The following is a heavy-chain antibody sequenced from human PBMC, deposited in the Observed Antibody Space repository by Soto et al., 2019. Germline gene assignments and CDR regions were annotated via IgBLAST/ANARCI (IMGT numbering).Heavy chain of an antibody. V-gene: IGHV3-30-3*01. J-gene: IGHJ6*02. D-gene: IGHD5-18*01. CDR1: GFTFSSYA. CDR2: ISYDGSNK. CDR3: ARTKDTAMVPYGMDV. Sequence: GGSLRLSCAASGFTFSSYAMHWVRQAPGKGLEWVAVISYDGSNKYYADSVKGRFTISRDNSKNTLYLQMNSLRAEDTAVYYCARTKDTAMVPYGMDVWGQGTTVTVSS.